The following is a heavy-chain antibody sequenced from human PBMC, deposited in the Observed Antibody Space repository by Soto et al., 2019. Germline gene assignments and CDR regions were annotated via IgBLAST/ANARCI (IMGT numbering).Heavy chain of an antibody. Sequence: XXTLSLPFSVSGGSISFYYWRWIPQPPGKGLEWIGYIYYSGSTNYNPSLKSRVTISVDTSKNQFSLKLSSVTAAETAVYYCARAPRGEYQLPHYYMDVWGKGTTVTVSS. CDR2: IYYSGST. CDR1: GGSISFYY. D-gene: IGHD2-2*01. V-gene: IGHV4-59*12. J-gene: IGHJ6*03. CDR3: ARAPRGEYQLPHYYMDV.